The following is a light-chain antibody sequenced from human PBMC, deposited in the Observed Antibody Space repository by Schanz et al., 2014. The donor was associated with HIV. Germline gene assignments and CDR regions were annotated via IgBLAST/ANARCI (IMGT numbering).Light chain of an antibody. V-gene: IGKV1-39*01. Sequence: DIQMTQSPSPLSAFVGARVTITCRASQSISSHLNWYQQKPGEAPKLLIYAASSLQDGVPSRFSGSGSGTDFTLTISSLQPEDFATYYCQQTYSTLGITFGPGTKLDIK. J-gene: IGKJ3*01. CDR1: QSISSH. CDR3: QQTYSTLGIT. CDR2: AAS.